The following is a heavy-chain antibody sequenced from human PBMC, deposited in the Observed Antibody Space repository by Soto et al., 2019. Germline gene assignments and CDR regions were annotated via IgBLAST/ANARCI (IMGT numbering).Heavy chain of an antibody. CDR3: GPRGAVADPRGY. D-gene: IGHD6-19*01. V-gene: IGHV4-34*01. Sequence: SETLSLTCAVYGGSFSDFDWTSISQLPGKGLEWIGEINHSGSTNYNPSLKSRVAISVDTSKNQFSLNLRSVTAADTAVYYCGPRGAVADPRGYWGQGTLVTVSS. CDR1: GGSFSDFD. CDR2: INHSGST. J-gene: IGHJ4*02.